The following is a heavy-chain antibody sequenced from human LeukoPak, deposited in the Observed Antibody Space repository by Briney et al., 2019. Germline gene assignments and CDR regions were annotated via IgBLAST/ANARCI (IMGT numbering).Heavy chain of an antibody. V-gene: IGHV3-7*03. Sequence: PGGSLRLSCAASGFSFSTYWMAWVRQAPGKGLEWVANIKEDGSQKYHVDSVKGRFTISRDNAKNSLYLRMNSLSGEDTAVYYCAREIIGAASAFDCWSQGTLVTVSS. J-gene: IGHJ4*02. CDR2: IKEDGSQK. CDR1: GFSFSTYW. D-gene: IGHD3-16*02. CDR3: AREIIGAASAFDC.